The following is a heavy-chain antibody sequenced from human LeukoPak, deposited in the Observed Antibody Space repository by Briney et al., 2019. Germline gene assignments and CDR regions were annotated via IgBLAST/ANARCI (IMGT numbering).Heavy chain of an antibody. CDR1: GGTFSSYT. CDR2: IIPILGIE. CDR3: ARDPSPLPYTNWFDP. Sequence: GASVRVSCKASGGTFSSYTISWVRQAPGQGLEWMGRIIPILGIENYAQKFQGRVTITADKPTSTAYMELSSLRSEDTAVYYCARDPSPLPYTNWFDPWGQGTLVTVSS. D-gene: IGHD3-9*01. V-gene: IGHV1-69*04. J-gene: IGHJ5*02.